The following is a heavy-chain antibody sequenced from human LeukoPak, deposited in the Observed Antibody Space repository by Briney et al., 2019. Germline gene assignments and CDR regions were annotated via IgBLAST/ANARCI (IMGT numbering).Heavy chain of an antibody. V-gene: IGHV4-4*07. J-gene: IGHJ4*02. Sequence: SETLSLTCTVSGGSISSYYWSWIRQPAGKGQEWIGRIYTSGSTNYNPSLKSRVTISVDTSKNQFSLKLSSVTAADTAVYYCARDRYDILTGYRYFDYWGQGTLVTVSS. D-gene: IGHD3-9*01. CDR2: IYTSGST. CDR3: ARDRYDILTGYRYFDY. CDR1: GGSISSYY.